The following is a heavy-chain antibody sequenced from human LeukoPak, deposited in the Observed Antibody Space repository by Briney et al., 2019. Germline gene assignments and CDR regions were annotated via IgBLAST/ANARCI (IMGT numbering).Heavy chain of an antibody. CDR3: ARRYSGTNFDY. Sequence: SETLSLTGTVSGGSISSSSYYWGWIRQPPGKGLEWIGSIYYSGSTYYNPSLKSRVTISVDTSKNQFSLKLSSVTAADTAVYYCARRYSGTNFDYWGQGTLVTVSS. CDR1: GGSISSSSYY. V-gene: IGHV4-39*01. J-gene: IGHJ4*02. D-gene: IGHD1-26*01. CDR2: IYYSGST.